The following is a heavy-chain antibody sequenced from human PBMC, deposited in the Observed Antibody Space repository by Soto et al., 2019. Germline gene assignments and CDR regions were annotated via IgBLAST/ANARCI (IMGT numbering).Heavy chain of an antibody. V-gene: IGHV1-18*01. D-gene: IGHD2-2*01. CDR2: ISLYSDGT. Sequence: QVQLVQSRGEVKRPGASVKVSCKTSGYTFSNYGITWGRQAPGQPLEWLGWISLYSDGTNYAQKFQGRVSMTTDTSTTTAYMELRSLRSDDTAVYYCASVVPGAEAWFGPWGQGTLVTVSS. J-gene: IGHJ5*02. CDR3: ASVVPGAEAWFGP. CDR1: GYTFSNYG.